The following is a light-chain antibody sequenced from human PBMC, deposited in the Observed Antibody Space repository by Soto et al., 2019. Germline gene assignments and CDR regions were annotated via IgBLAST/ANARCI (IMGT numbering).Light chain of an antibody. Sequence: DIQLTQSPSFLPASVGDRVTISCRASQGISRYLAWYQQRSGKAPKLLIYAASTLESGVPSRFSGSGSGTEFTLTINSLQPEDSATYYCQQLNTYTFGPGTTVDI. J-gene: IGKJ3*01. CDR2: AAS. CDR3: QQLNTYT. CDR1: QGISRY. V-gene: IGKV1-9*01.